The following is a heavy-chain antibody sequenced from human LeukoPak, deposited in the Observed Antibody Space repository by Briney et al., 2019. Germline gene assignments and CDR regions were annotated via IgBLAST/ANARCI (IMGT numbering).Heavy chain of an antibody. V-gene: IGHV4-38-2*02. Sequence: SETLSLTCTVSGYSISSGYYWGWIRQPPGEGLEWIGSISHSGNTYYKPSLKSRVTISVDTFKNHFSLKLSSVTAADTALYYCARAPGSGWSNWGQGTLVTVSS. CDR3: ARAPGSGWSN. J-gene: IGHJ4*02. D-gene: IGHD6-19*01. CDR1: GYSISSGYY. CDR2: ISHSGNT.